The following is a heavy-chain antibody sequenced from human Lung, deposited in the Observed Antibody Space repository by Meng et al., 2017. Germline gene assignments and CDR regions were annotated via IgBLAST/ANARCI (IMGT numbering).Heavy chain of an antibody. CDR3: ASGWFGELFGYFDL. CDR1: GYTFTSYA. J-gene: IGHJ2*01. D-gene: IGHD3-10*01. CDR2: INTNTGNP. V-gene: IGHV7-4-1*02. Sequence: QVQLCQSGSELKTPGASVKVSCKASGYTFTSYAMNWVRQAPGQGLEWMGWINTNTGNPTYAQGFTGRFVFSLDTSVSTAYLQISSLKAEDTAVYYCASGWFGELFGYFDLWGRGTLVTVSS.